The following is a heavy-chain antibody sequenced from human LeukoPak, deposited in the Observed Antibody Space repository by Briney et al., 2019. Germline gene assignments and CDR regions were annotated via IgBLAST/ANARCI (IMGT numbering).Heavy chain of an antibody. CDR3: ARVFSDYVRYFD. CDR2: ISSTSTYI. V-gene: IGHV3-21*01. J-gene: IGHJ4*02. D-gene: IGHD3-9*01. Sequence: GGSLRLSCAASGFTFSNYNMNWVRQAPGMGLEWVSSISSTSTYIYYADSVKGRFTISRDNAKSSLYLQMNSLRADDTAVYYCARVFSDYVRYFDWGQGTLVTVSS. CDR1: GFTFSNYN.